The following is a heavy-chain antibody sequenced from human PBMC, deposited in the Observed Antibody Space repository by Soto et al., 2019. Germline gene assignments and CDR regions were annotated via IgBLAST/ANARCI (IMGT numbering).Heavy chain of an antibody. J-gene: IGHJ6*02. D-gene: IGHD3-10*01. CDR3: ARGSGYGVRGVILYYYGMDA. Sequence: SETLSLTCAVYGGSFSGYYWSWIRQPPGKGLEWIGEINHSGSTNYNPSLKSRVTISVDTSKKHFSLKLSPVTAADPAVYYCARGSGYGVRGVILYYYGMDARGQGTKVTVS. CDR2: INHSGST. CDR1: GGSFSGYY. V-gene: IGHV4-34*01.